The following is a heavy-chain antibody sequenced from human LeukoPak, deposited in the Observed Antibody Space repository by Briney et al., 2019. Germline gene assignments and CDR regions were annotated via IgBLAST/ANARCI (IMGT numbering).Heavy chain of an antibody. CDR1: GGSISSYY. Sequence: SETLSLTCTVSGGSISSYYWSWIRQPPGKGLEWIGYIYYSGSSNYNPSLKSRVTISVDTSKNQFSLKLSSVTAADTAVYYCARENVVVPAAIIYYYYYMDVWGKGTTVTVSS. J-gene: IGHJ6*03. V-gene: IGHV4-59*12. D-gene: IGHD2-2*02. CDR3: ARENVVVPAAIIYYYYYMDV. CDR2: IYYSGSS.